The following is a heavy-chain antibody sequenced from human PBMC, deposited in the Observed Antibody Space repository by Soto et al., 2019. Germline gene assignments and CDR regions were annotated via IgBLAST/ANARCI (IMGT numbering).Heavy chain of an antibody. V-gene: IGHV4-59*01. D-gene: IGHD3-10*01. CDR1: GGSISSYY. J-gene: IGHJ4*02. CDR3: ARDRGSGSLLDY. CDR2: IYYSGST. Sequence: PSETLSLTCAVSGGSISSYYWSWIRQPPGKGLEWIGYIYYSGSTNYNPSLKSRVTISVDTSKNQFSLKLSSVTAADAAVYYCARDRGSGSLLDYGGQGTLVTVS.